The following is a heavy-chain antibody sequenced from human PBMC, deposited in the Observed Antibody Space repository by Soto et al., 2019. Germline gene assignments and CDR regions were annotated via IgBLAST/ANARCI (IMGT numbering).Heavy chain of an antibody. J-gene: IGHJ4*02. CDR3: ARCIAVGIYYFDY. Sequence: ASVKVSCKASGYTFTSYAMHWVRQAPGQRLEWMGWINAYNGNTKYSQKLQGRVTITRDTSASTAYMELKSLRSDDTAVYYCARCIAVGIYYFDYWGQGTLVTVSS. V-gene: IGHV1-3*01. D-gene: IGHD6-19*01. CDR2: INAYNGNT. CDR1: GYTFTSYA.